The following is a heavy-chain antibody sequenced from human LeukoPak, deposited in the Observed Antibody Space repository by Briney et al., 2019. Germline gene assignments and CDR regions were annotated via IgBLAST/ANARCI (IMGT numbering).Heavy chain of an antibody. V-gene: IGHV4-34*01. J-gene: IGHJ6*03. Sequence: SETLSLTCAVYGGSFSGYYWSWIRQPPGKGLEWIGEINHSGSTNYNPSLKSRVTTSVDTSKNQFSLKLSSVTAADTAVYYCARGPYYDSSGYTYYYYYYMDVWGKGTTVTVSS. CDR1: GGSFSGYY. CDR2: INHSGST. D-gene: IGHD3-22*01. CDR3: ARGPYYDSSGYTYYYYYYMDV.